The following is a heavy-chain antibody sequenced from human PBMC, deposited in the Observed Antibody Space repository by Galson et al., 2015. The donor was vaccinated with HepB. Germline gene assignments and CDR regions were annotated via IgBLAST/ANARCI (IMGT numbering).Heavy chain of an antibody. D-gene: IGHD1-1*01. CDR2: IYPDDSDT. CDR1: GYNFNNYW. CDR3: ARGTGGGDYYSKGLDV. J-gene: IGHJ6*02. Sequence: SGAEVKKPGESLKISCKGSGYNFNNYWVGWVRQMPGKGLEWMGVIYPDDSDTRYSPSFRGQVTISADKYISTAYLQWSTLMASDTAIYYCARGTGGGDYYSKGLDVWGQGTTVTVSS. V-gene: IGHV5-51*03.